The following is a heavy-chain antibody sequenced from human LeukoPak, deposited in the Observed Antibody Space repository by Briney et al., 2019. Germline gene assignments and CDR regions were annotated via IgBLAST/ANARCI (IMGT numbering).Heavy chain of an antibody. J-gene: IGHJ4*02. CDR2: IKADGSET. V-gene: IGHV3-74*01. D-gene: IGHD5-24*01. Sequence: PGGSLRLSCAVSGFTFSRYWMHWVRQAPGKGLVWVSRIKADGSETNYADSVKGRFTVSRDNAKNTLYLQLNSLRVEDTAVYYCARDGDGWNFDYWGQGTLVTVSP. CDR3: ARDGDGWNFDY. CDR1: GFTFSRYW.